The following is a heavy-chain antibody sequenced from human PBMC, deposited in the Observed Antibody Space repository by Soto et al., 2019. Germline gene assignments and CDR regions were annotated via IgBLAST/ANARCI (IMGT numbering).Heavy chain of an antibody. CDR3: AQLLGGSYAFEI. CDR1: GFTFRNYP. CDR2: ISYDGSNR. D-gene: IGHD1-26*01. J-gene: IGHJ3*02. Sequence: GGSLRLSCAASGFTFRNYPMNWVRQAPDKGLQWVAVISYDGSNRDYADSVRGRFTISRDNSKNTLYLQMNSLRPEDTAVYYCAQLLGGSYAFEIWGQGTMVTVSS. V-gene: IGHV3-30-3*01.